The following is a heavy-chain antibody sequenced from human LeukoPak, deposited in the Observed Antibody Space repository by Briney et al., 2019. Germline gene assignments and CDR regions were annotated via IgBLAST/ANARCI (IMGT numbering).Heavy chain of an antibody. CDR1: GYTFTSYD. D-gene: IGHD3-10*01. Sequence: ASVKVSCKASGYTFTSYDINWVRQATGQGLEWMGWMNPNSGNTGYAQKFQGRVTMTRNTSISTAYMELSSLRSEDTAVYYCARAKGGHGSGSYYYYYYGMDVWGQGTTVTVSS. J-gene: IGHJ6*02. CDR3: ARAKGGHGSGSYYYYYYGMDV. V-gene: IGHV1-8*01. CDR2: MNPNSGNT.